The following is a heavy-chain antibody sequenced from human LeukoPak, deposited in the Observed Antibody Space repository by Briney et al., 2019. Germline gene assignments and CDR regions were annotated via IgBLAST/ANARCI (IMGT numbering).Heavy chain of an antibody. CDR1: GFTFSSYA. Sequence: PGRSLRLSCAASGFTFSSYAMSWVRQAPGKGLEWVSAISGSGGSTYYADSVKGRFTISRDNSKNTLYLQMNSLRAEDTAVYYCAKACSGGSCYGGFDYWGQGTLVTVSS. D-gene: IGHD2-15*01. V-gene: IGHV3-23*01. CDR3: AKACSGGSCYGGFDY. J-gene: IGHJ4*02. CDR2: ISGSGGST.